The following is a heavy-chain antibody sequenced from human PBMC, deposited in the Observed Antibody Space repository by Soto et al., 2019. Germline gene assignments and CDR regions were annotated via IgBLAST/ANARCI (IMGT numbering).Heavy chain of an antibody. J-gene: IGHJ4*02. Sequence: SETLFVSFTASGGSISRGGFYSRCIRQHPGKGLEWIGYIYYSGSTYYNPSLKSRVTISVDTSKNQFSLKLSSVTAADTAVYYCARSGYSYGPNPLLYWGQGTLVTVS. D-gene: IGHD5-18*01. CDR3: ARSGYSYGPNPLLY. V-gene: IGHV4-31*03. CDR2: IYYSGST. CDR1: GGSISRGGFY.